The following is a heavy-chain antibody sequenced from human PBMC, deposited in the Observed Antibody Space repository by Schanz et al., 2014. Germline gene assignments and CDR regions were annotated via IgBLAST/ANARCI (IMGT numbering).Heavy chain of an antibody. J-gene: IGHJ4*02. CDR2: ISPLLGVA. CDR1: GYAFSDYG. D-gene: IGHD4-17*01. V-gene: IGHV1-69*04. Sequence: QVQLVQSGAEVKKPGASVKVSCKTSGYAFSDYGITWVRQAPGQGPQWMGRISPLLGVANYAQKFQGRVTITADRSTRTAYMELSSLRAEDTAVYYCARGYGDSPTDFWGQGTLVTVSS. CDR3: ARGYGDSPTDF.